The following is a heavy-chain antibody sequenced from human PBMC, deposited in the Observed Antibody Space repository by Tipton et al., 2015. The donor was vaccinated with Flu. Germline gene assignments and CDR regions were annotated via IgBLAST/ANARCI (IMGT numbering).Heavy chain of an antibody. CDR2: ISWNSGSI. CDR3: AKVHDPTTDAFDI. Sequence: RLSCAASGFTFDDYAMHWVRQAPGKGLEWVSGISWNSGSIGYADSVKGRFTISRDNAKNSLYLQMNSLRAEDTALYYCAKVHDPTTDAFDIWGQGTMVTVSS. D-gene: IGHD1-14*01. V-gene: IGHV3-9*01. CDR1: GFTFDDYA. J-gene: IGHJ3*02.